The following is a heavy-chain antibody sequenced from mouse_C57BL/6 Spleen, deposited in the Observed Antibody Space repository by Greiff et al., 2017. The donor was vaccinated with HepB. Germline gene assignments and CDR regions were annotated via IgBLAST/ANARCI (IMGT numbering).Heavy chain of an antibody. CDR2: IYPGSGST. CDR3: ARTPDYYGSPWFAY. Sequence: QLQQPGAELVKPGASVKMSCKASGYTFTSYWITWVKQRPGQGLEWIGDIYPGSGSTNYNEKFKSKATLTVDTSSSTAYMQLSSLTSEDSAVYYCARTPDYYGSPWFAYWGQGTLVTVSA. D-gene: IGHD1-1*01. V-gene: IGHV1-55*01. J-gene: IGHJ3*01. CDR1: GYTFTSYW.